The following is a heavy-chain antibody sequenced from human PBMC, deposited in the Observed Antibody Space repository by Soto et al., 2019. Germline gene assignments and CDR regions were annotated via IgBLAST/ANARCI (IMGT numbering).Heavy chain of an antibody. CDR2: ISGSGGST. J-gene: IGHJ4*02. V-gene: IGHV3-23*01. CDR3: AKDLVDFTLEPASVYFDY. Sequence: GGSLRLSCAASGFTFSSYAMSWVRQAPGKGLEWVSAISGSGGSTYYADSVKGRFTISRDNSKNTLYLQMNSLRAEDTAVYYCAKDLVDFTLEPASVYFDYWGQGTLVTVSS. CDR1: GFTFSSYA. D-gene: IGHD1-1*01.